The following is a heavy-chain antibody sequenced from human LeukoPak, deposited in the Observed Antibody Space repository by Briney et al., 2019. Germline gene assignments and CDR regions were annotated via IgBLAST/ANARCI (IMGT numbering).Heavy chain of an antibody. D-gene: IGHD6-19*01. CDR2: ISYDGSNK. Sequence: GRSLRLSCAASGFTFSSYGMHWVRQAPGKGLEWVAVISYDGSNKYYADSVKGRFTISRDNSKNTLYLQMNSLKIEDTAVYYCTRSRLAGRGYFDYWGQGTLVTVSS. CDR3: TRSRLAGRGYFDY. CDR1: GFTFSSYG. V-gene: IGHV3-30*03. J-gene: IGHJ4*02.